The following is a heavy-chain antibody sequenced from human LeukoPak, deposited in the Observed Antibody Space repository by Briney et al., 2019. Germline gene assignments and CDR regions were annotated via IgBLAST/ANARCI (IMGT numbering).Heavy chain of an antibody. D-gene: IGHD6-19*01. CDR2: INHSGST. V-gene: IGHV4-34*01. J-gene: IGHJ5*02. CDR3: ARVGKQWLVLRGWFDP. Sequence: PSETLSLTCAVYGGSFSGYYWSWTRQPPGKGLEWIGEINHSGSTNYNPSLKSRVTISVDTSKNQFSLKLSSVTAADTAVYYCARVGKQWLVLRGWFDPWGQGTLVTVSS. CDR1: GGSFSGYY.